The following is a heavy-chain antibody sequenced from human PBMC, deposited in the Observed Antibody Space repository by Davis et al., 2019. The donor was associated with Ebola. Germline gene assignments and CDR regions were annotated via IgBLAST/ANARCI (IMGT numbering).Heavy chain of an antibody. Sequence: GESLKISCAASGFTFSSYWMHWVCQAPGKGLVWVSRINSDGSSTSYADSVKGRFTISRDNAKNTLYLQMNSLRAEDTAVYYCARVTYYGSGSYYPFGYYYGMDVWGQGTTVTVSS. CDR1: GFTFSSYW. CDR3: ARVTYYGSGSYYPFGYYYGMDV. D-gene: IGHD3-10*01. J-gene: IGHJ6*02. V-gene: IGHV3-74*01. CDR2: INSDGSST.